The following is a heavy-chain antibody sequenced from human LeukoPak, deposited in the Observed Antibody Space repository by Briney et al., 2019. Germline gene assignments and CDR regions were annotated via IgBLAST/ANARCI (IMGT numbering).Heavy chain of an antibody. CDR1: GGSIAISSFF. J-gene: IGHJ4*02. Sequence: SETLSLTCTVSGGSIAISSFFWAWIRQPPGKGLEWIGSIHYSGSTYYNPSLKSRVTISVDTSKNQFSLKLSSVTAADTAVYYCARGIVGATTQFDYWGQGTLVTVSS. V-gene: IGHV4-39*07. CDR2: IHYSGST. CDR3: ARGIVGATTQFDY. D-gene: IGHD1-26*01.